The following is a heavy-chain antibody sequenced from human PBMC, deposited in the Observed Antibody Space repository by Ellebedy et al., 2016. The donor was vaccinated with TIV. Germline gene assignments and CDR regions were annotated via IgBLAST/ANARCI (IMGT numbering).Heavy chain of an antibody. CDR2: INQDGSRI. Sequence: GESLKISCAASGFTFNSYWMSWVRQAPGEGLEWVANINQDGSRIYYVDSVKGRLTISRDNAKNSVYLRMDTLRVEDTAVYHCVRDGAYGDYSPGYYGMDVWGQGTTVTVSS. CDR3: VRDGAYGDYSPGYYGMDV. D-gene: IGHD3-22*01. J-gene: IGHJ6*02. V-gene: IGHV3-7*03. CDR1: GFTFNSYW.